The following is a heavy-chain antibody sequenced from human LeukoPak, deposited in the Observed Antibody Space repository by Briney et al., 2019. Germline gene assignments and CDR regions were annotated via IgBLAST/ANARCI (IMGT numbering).Heavy chain of an antibody. CDR1: GGSISSSPYY. D-gene: IGHD1-26*01. V-gene: IGHV4-39*07. Sequence: SETLSLTCTVSGGSISSSPYYWGWIRQPPGKGLEWIGSFSYGGSTYYNPSLNSRVTISVDTSKNQFSLKLSSVTAADTAVYYCARGYSIDYWGQGTLVTVSS. CDR3: ARGYSIDY. CDR2: FSYGGST. J-gene: IGHJ4*02.